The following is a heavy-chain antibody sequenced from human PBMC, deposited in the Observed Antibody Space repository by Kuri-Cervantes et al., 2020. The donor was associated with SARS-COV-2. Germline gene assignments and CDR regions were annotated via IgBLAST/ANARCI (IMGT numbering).Heavy chain of an antibody. CDR1: GDSVSSNSAA. D-gene: IGHD3-10*01. CDR3: ARGLTMVRGVIIPYYYGMDV. J-gene: IGHJ6*02. Sequence: SQTLSLTCAISGDSVSSNSAAWNWIRQSPSRGLEWLGRTYYRSKWYNDYAVSVKSRITINPDTSKNQFSLQLNSVSPEDTAVYYCARGLTMVRGVIIPYYYGMDVWGQGTTVTVSS. V-gene: IGHV6-1*01. CDR2: TYYRSKWYN.